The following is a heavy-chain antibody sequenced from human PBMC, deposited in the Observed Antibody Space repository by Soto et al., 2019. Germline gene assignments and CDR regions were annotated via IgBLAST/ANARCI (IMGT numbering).Heavy chain of an antibody. CDR1: GFTFDDYA. CDR3: AKEGGGGAARPPDAFDI. D-gene: IGHD6-6*01. V-gene: IGHV3-9*01. J-gene: IGHJ3*02. CDR2: ISWNSGSI. Sequence: EVQLVESGGGLVQPGRSLRLSCAASGFTFDDYAMHWVRQAPGKGLEWVSGISWNSGSIGYADSVKGRFTISRDNAKNSLYLQMNSRRAEDTALYYGAKEGGGGAARPPDAFDIWGQGTMVTVSS.